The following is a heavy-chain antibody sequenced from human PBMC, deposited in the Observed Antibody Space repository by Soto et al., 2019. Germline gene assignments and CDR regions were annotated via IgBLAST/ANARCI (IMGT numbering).Heavy chain of an antibody. V-gene: IGHV4-30-2*06. Sequence: PSETLSLTCAVSGGSISSGGYSWSWIRQSPGKGLEWIGYIYHSGSTYYNPSLKSRVTISVDRSKNQFSLKLSSVTAADTAVYYCARDALGQFDPWGQGTLVTVSS. CDR3: ARDALGQFDP. CDR2: IYHSGST. CDR1: GGSISSGGYS. J-gene: IGHJ5*02. D-gene: IGHD7-27*01.